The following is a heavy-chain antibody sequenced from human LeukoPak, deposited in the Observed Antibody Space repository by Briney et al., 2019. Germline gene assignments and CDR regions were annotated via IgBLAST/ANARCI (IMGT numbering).Heavy chain of an antibody. CDR2: IRSKANSYAT. CDR1: GFTFSGSA. Sequence: GGSLKLSCAASGFTFSGSAMHWVRQASGKGLEWAGRIRSKANSYATAYAASVKGRFTISRDDSKNTAYLQMNSLKTEDTAVYYCTRLGMVRGSSFDAFDIWGQGTMVTVSS. J-gene: IGHJ3*02. D-gene: IGHD3-10*01. CDR3: TRLGMVRGSSFDAFDI. V-gene: IGHV3-73*01.